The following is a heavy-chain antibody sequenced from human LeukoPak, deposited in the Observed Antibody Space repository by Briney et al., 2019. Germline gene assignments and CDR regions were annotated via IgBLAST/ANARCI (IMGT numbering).Heavy chain of an antibody. J-gene: IGHJ4*02. D-gene: IGHD3-10*01. CDR1: GGSFSGYY. CDR3: ARGRNRITMVRGVIIPYYFDY. CDR2: INRSGST. V-gene: IGHV4-34*01. Sequence: SETLSLTCAVYGGSFSGYYWSWIRQPPGKGLEWIGEINRSGSTNYNPSLKGRVTISVDTSKNQFSLKLSSVTAADTAVYYCARGRNRITMVRGVIIPYYFDYWGQGTLVTVSS.